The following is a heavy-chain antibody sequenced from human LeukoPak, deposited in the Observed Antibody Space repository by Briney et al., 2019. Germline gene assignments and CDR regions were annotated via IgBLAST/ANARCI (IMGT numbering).Heavy chain of an antibody. D-gene: IGHD5-12*01. CDR3: VRHDGRGGATMGSLDS. Sequence: PSETLSLTCTVSGGSISGGSHRWGWFRQSPGKGLEWIGSLYLSRTTYYNPSLNSRVTISVDTSKNQFSLQLNSVTAADTAVYYCVRHDGRGGATMGSLDSWGQGSLVTVSS. CDR2: LYLSRTT. CDR1: GGSISGGSHR. J-gene: IGHJ4*02. V-gene: IGHV4-39*01.